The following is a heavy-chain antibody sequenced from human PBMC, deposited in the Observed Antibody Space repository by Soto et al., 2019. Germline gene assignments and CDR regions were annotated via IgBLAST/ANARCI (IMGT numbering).Heavy chain of an antibody. CDR1: GGSIRDYF. CDR3: ARVGGDDFGDSGGFDY. CDR2: IYYSGRT. D-gene: IGHD4-17*01. J-gene: IGHJ4*02. Sequence: SETLSLTCTVSGGSIRDYFWTWIRQPPGKGLEWIGYIYYSGRTNYNPPLKSRVSISVDTSKNHFSLQLRSVTAADTAVYYCARVGGDDFGDSGGFDYWGQGTLVTVSS. V-gene: IGHV4-59*01.